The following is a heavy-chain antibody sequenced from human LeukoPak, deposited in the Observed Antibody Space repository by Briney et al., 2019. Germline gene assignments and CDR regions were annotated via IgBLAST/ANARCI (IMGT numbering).Heavy chain of an antibody. D-gene: IGHD6-25*01. Sequence: PGGSLRLSCTTSGFTFSSYAMTWVRQAPGKELEGVSVISGSGDSTYHADSVKGRFTISRDNSKDTLYLQMNSLSAEDTAVYYCAKAITSSAYSSAKYWGQGTLVTVSS. V-gene: IGHV3-23*01. CDR1: GFTFSSYA. CDR3: AKAITSSAYSSAKY. J-gene: IGHJ4*02. CDR2: ISGSGDST.